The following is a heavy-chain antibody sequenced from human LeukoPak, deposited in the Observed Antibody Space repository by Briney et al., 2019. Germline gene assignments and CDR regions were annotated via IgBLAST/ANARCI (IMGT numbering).Heavy chain of an antibody. V-gene: IGHV4-38-2*02. Sequence: PSETLSLTCTVSSFSFTTDYYWGWIRQPPGKGLEWIGEINHSGSTNYNPSLKSRVTISVDTSKNQFSLKLSSVTAADTAVYYCATDNWNGVSWGQGTLVTVSS. J-gene: IGHJ4*02. CDR3: ATDNWNGVS. CDR1: SFSFTTDYY. D-gene: IGHD1-1*01. CDR2: INHSGST.